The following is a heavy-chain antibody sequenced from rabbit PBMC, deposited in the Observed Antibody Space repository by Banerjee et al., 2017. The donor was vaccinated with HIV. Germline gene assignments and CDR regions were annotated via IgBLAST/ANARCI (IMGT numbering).Heavy chain of an antibody. V-gene: IGHV1S45*01. D-gene: IGHD7-1*01. J-gene: IGHJ4*01. CDR3: ARGAFNNYNTYFNL. CDR2: IYAGSSGST. Sequence: QQQLEESGGGLVKPEGSLTLTCKASGFDFSSNAMCWVRQAPGKGLEWIACIYAGSSGSTWYASWAKGRFTISKTSSTTVTLQMTSLTAADTATYFCARGAFNNYNTYFNLWGPGTLVTVS. CDR1: GFDFSSNA.